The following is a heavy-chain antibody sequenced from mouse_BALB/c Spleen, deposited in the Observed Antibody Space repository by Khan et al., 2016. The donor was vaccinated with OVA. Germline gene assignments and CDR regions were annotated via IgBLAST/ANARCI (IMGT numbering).Heavy chain of an antibody. CDR2: INTYTGEA. CDR3: SRSNCNYWFAY. CDR1: GYTLTDYG. Sequence: QIQLVQSGPELKKPGETVKISCKASGYTLTDYGMNWVKQAPGKGLKWMGWINTYTGEATYADDFKGRFAFSLETSASTAYLQSNNLKTEDTATYFCSRSNCNYWFAYWGQGTLVTVAA. D-gene: IGHD2-1*01. J-gene: IGHJ3*01. V-gene: IGHV9-3-1*01.